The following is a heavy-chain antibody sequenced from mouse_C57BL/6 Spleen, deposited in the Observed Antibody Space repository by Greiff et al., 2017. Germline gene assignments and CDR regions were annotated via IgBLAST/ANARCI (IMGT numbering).Heavy chain of an antibody. J-gene: IGHJ2*01. CDR1: GYTFTDYE. CDR2: IDPETGGT. D-gene: IGHD1-1*01. CDR3: TRGKGNYYGSSSYYFDY. Sequence: QVQLQQSGAELVRPGASVTLSCKASGYTFTDYEMHWVKQTPVHGLEWIGAIDPETGGTAYNQKFKGKAILTADKSSSTAYMELRSLTSEDSAVYYCTRGKGNYYGSSSYYFDYWGQGTTLTVSS. V-gene: IGHV1-15*01.